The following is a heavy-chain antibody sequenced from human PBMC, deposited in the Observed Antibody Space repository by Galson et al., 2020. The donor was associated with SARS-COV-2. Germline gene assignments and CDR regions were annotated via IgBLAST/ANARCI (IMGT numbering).Heavy chain of an antibody. CDR3: AKDHRAYHFASGSLDT. D-gene: IGHD3-10*01. Sequence: GGSLRLSCAASGFSFSDYPMHWVRQAPGKALELVALISDNGYSFYYADSVKGRFTISRDNSLDTLYLQMNALRSEDTAVYYCAKDHRAYHFASGSLDTWGQGTVVTVSS. V-gene: IGHV3-30*04. J-gene: IGHJ5*02. CDR1: GFSFSDYP. CDR2: ISDNGYSF.